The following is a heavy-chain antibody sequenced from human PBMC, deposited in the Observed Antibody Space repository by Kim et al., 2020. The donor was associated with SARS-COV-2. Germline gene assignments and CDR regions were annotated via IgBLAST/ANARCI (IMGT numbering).Heavy chain of an antibody. Sequence: ITTYAASVKGRFTISRDNAKNTLYMQMNSLRADDTALYYCTMDLTGTDDYWGQGALVTVSS. V-gene: IGHV3-74*01. J-gene: IGHJ4*02. CDR3: TMDLTGTDDY. D-gene: IGHD1-1*01. CDR2: IT.